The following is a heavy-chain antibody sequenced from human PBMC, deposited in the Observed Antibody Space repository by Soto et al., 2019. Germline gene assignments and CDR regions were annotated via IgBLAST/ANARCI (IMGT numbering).Heavy chain of an antibody. V-gene: IGHV6-1*01. CDR2: TYYRSRWYN. Sequence: SQTLSLTCAISGDSVCSNSAAWNWIRLSPSRGLEWLARTYYRSRWYNDYAVSVRSRITVNPDTSKNQFSLQLTSVTPEDTAVYYCAGTTSHQWYYMDVWGKGTTVPVSS. CDR1: GDSVCSNSAA. J-gene: IGHJ6*03. D-gene: IGHD1-7*01. CDR3: AGTTSHQWYYMDV.